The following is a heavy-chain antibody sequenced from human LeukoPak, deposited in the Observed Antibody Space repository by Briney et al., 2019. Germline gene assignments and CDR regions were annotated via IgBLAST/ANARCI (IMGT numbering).Heavy chain of an antibody. CDR1: GFSFRSYW. J-gene: IGHJ4*02. CDR2: ISSDGSDT. D-gene: IGHD1-14*01. CDR3: ARDQTQTGPTTVDH. V-gene: IGHV3-74*01. Sequence: GGSLRLSCVASGFSFRSYWMHWVRQDPGKGLRWVARISSDGSDTKYGDSVKGRFTISRDNAKNTLYLQMNSLRAEDTAVYYCARDQTQTGPTTVDHWGQGTQVTVSS.